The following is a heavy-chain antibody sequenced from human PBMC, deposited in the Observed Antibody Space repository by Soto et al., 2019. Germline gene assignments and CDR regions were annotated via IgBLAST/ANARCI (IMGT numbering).Heavy chain of an antibody. J-gene: IGHJ4*02. V-gene: IGHV1-24*01. CDR3: ATDQALYYDSSGYYGAYDY. Sequence: GASVKVSCKVSGYTLTELSMHWVRQAPGKGLEWMGRFDPEDGETIYAQKFQGRVTMTEDTSTDTAYMELSSLRSEDTAVYYCATDQALYYDSSGYYGAYDYWGQGTLVTVSS. CDR1: GYTLTELS. D-gene: IGHD3-22*01. CDR2: FDPEDGET.